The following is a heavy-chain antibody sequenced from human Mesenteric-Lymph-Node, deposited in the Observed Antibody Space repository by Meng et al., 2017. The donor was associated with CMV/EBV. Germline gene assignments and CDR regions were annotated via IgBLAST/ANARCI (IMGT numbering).Heavy chain of an antibody. CDR2: ISAYNGNT. V-gene: IGHV1-18*01. CDR3: ARHYYYDSSSAAFDI. Sequence: SGYTFTRYGISWVRQAPGQGLEWMGWISAYNGNTNYAQKLQGRVTMTTDTSTSTAYMELRSLRSDDTAVYYCARHYYYDSSSAAFDIWGQGTMVTVSS. CDR1: GYTFTRYG. J-gene: IGHJ3*02. D-gene: IGHD3-22*01.